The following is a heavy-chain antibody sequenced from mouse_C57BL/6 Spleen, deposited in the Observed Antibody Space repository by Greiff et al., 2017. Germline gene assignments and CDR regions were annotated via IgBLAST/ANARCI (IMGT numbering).Heavy chain of an antibody. D-gene: IGHD1-1*01. CDR2: IDPSDSET. CDR1: GYTFTSYW. V-gene: IGHV1-52*01. Sequence: QVQLQQPGAELVRPGSSVKLSCKASGYTFTSYWMHWVKQRPIQGLEWIGNIDPSDSETHYNQKFKDKATLTVDKSSSTAYMQLSSLTSEDSAVYYCASDGSSYDYAMDYWGQGTSVTVSS. CDR3: ASDGSSYDYAMDY. J-gene: IGHJ4*01.